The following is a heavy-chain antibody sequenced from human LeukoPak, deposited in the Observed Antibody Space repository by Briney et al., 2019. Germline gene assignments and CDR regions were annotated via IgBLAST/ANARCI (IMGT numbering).Heavy chain of an antibody. J-gene: IGHJ4*02. CDR1: GYTFTSYY. CDR2: INPSGGSA. V-gene: IGHV1-46*01. Sequence: ASVKVSCKASGYTFTSYYMHWVRQAPGQGLEWMGIINPSGGSASYAQKFQDRVTMTRNTSISTAYMELSSLRSDDTAVYYCARGPPNWGYDYWGPGTLVTVSS. D-gene: IGHD7-27*01. CDR3: ARGPPNWGYDY.